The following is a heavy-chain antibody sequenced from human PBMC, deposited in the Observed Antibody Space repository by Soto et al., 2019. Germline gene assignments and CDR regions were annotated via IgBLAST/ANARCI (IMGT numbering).Heavy chain of an antibody. V-gene: IGHV3-15*01. D-gene: IGHD3-3*01. CDR2: IKSKTDGGTT. CDR1: GFTFSNAW. Sequence: GGSLRLSCAASGFTFSNAWMSWVRQAPGKGLAWVGRIKSKTDGGTTDYAAPVKGRFTISRDDSKNTLYLQMNSLKTEHTAVYYCTTDQLDYYDVWSGYPSYYYGMDVWGQGTTVTVSS. CDR3: TTDQLDYYDVWSGYPSYYYGMDV. J-gene: IGHJ6*02.